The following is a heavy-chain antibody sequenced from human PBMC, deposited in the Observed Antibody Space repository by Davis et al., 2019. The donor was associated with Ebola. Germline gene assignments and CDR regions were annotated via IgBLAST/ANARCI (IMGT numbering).Heavy chain of an antibody. CDR3: TSGGKVDY. CDR1: GFTFSDSA. Sequence: GGSLRLSCAGSGFTFSDSAMHWVRQASGKGLEWVGRIRNEANSFETTYAASVKGRFTISRDDSKNTAYLQMNSLKTEDTAVYYCTSGGKVDYWGQGTLVTVSS. CDR2: IRNEANSFET. V-gene: IGHV3-73*01. J-gene: IGHJ4*02. D-gene: IGHD1-26*01.